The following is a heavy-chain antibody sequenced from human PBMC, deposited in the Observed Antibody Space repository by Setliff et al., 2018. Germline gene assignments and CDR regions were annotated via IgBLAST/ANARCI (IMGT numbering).Heavy chain of an antibody. CDR1: DGSLYSGNYY. CDR2: IHGTEGT. CDR3: AGGYYNGRGYYYLPCSFDS. J-gene: IGHJ4*02. D-gene: IGHD3-10*01. Sequence: SETLSLTCTVSDGSLYSGNYYWTWIRQPAGKALEWIGHIHGTEGTHYNPSLESRVTISRDKSPNQFSLMLRSVTAADTALYYCAGGYYNGRGYYYLPCSFDSWGRGIVVTVSS. V-gene: IGHV4-61*09.